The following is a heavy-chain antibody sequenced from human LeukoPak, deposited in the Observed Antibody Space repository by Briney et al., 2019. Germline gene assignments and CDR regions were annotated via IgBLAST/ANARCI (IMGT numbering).Heavy chain of an antibody. J-gene: IGHJ4*02. D-gene: IGHD5-18*01. CDR1: GFTFSNYN. CDR3: AKGVAMLDTAIVFDY. V-gene: IGHV3-30*02. Sequence: GGSLRLSCAASGFTFSNYNMNWVRQAPGKGLEWVAFIRYDGSNKYYADSVKGRFTISRDNSKNTLYLQMNSLRAEDTAVYYCAKGVAMLDTAIVFDYWGQGTLVTVSS. CDR2: IRYDGSNK.